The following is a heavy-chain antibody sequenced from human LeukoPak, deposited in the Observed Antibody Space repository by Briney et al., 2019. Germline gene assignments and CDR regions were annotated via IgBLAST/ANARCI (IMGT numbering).Heavy chain of an antibody. Sequence: GGSLKLSCAASGFTFSSYAMHWVRQAPGKGLEWVAVISYDGSDKNYADSVKGRFTISRDNSKNTLYLQMNSLRAEDTVVYYCARDINGESFDYWGQGTLVTVSS. CDR1: GFTFSSYA. CDR3: ARDINGESFDY. V-gene: IGHV3-30-3*01. J-gene: IGHJ4*02. CDR2: ISYDGSDK. D-gene: IGHD7-27*01.